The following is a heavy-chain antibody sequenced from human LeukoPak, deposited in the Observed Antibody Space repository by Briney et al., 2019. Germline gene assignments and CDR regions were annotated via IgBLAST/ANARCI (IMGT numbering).Heavy chain of an antibody. Sequence: GASVKVSCKASGYTFTSYGISWVRQAPGQGLEWMGWISAYNGNTNYAQKLQGRVTMTTDTSTSTAYMELRSLRSDDTAVYYCAREAPTVTTGNYYYYMDVWGQGTTVTVSS. CDR2: ISAYNGNT. V-gene: IGHV1-18*01. CDR1: GYTFTSYG. J-gene: IGHJ6*03. CDR3: AREAPTVTTGNYYYYMDV. D-gene: IGHD4-11*01.